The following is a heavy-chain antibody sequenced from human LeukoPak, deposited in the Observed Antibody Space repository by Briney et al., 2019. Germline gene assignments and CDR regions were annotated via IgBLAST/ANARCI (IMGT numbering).Heavy chain of an antibody. CDR1: GGSFSGYY. J-gene: IGHJ4*02. CDR3: ARESGDGYNTFGY. Sequence: SETLSLTCAVYGGSFSGYYWSWIRQPPGKGLEWIGEINHSGSTNNNPSLKSRVTISVDTSKNQFSLKLSSVTAADTAVYYCARESGDGYNTFGYWGQGTLVTVSS. CDR2: INHSGST. D-gene: IGHD5-24*01. V-gene: IGHV4-34*01.